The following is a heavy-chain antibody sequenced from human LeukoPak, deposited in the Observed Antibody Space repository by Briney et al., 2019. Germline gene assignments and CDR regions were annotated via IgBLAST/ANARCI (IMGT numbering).Heavy chain of an antibody. Sequence: ASVKVSCKASGYTFTGYYMHWVRQAPGQGLEWMGWINPNSGGTNYAQKFQGRVTMTRDTSISTAYMELSRLRSDDTAVYYCARDRYDSSGQFDYWGQGTLVTVSS. J-gene: IGHJ4*02. CDR1: GYTFTGYY. CDR3: ARDRYDSSGQFDY. D-gene: IGHD3-22*01. CDR2: INPNSGGT. V-gene: IGHV1-2*02.